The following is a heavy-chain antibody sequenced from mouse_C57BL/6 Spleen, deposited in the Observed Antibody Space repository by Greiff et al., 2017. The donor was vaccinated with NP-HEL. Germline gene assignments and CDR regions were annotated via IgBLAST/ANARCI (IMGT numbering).Heavy chain of an antibody. Sequence: VQLQQPGAELVRPGTSVKLSCKASGYTFTSYWMHWVKQRPGQGLEWIGVIDPSDSYTNYNQKFKGKATLTVDTSSSTAYRQLSSLTSEDAAVDYCARGGHYCSGYGYWGQGTTLTVAS. V-gene: IGHV1-59*01. CDR3: ARGGHYCSGYGY. CDR1: GYTFTSYW. CDR2: IDPSDSYT. D-gene: IGHD1-1*01. J-gene: IGHJ2*01.